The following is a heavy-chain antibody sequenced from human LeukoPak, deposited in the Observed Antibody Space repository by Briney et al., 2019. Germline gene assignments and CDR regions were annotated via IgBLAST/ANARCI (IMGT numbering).Heavy chain of an antibody. V-gene: IGHV4-34*01. CDR1: GGSFSGYY. Sequence: SETLSLTCAVYGGSFSGYYWSWIRQPPGKGLEWIGEINHSGSTNYNPSLKSRVTVSVDTSKNQFSLKLSSVTAADTAVYYCARGFVRAQQLWGRGTLVTVSS. CDR3: ARGFVRAQQL. D-gene: IGHD3-10*01. CDR2: INHSGST. J-gene: IGHJ2*01.